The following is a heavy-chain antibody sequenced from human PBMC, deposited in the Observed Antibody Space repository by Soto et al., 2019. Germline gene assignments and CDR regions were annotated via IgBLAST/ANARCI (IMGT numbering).Heavy chain of an antibody. Sequence: QVQLQESGPGLVKPSGTLSLTCAVSGGSISSSNWWSWVRQPPGKGLEWIGEIYHSGSTNYNPSLQTRVTISVDKSKHHFALQLSSVTAADTAVYYCARVLLTWPHLDYWGQGTLVTVSS. J-gene: IGHJ4*02. V-gene: IGHV4-4*02. CDR2: IYHSGST. CDR1: GGSISSSNW. CDR3: ARVLLTWPHLDY. D-gene: IGHD2-15*01.